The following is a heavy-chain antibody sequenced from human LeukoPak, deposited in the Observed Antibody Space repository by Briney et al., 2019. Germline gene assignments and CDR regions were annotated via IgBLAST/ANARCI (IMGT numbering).Heavy chain of an antibody. D-gene: IGHD2-2*01. J-gene: IGHJ3*02. V-gene: IGHV4-61*02. Sequence: SETLSLTCTVSGGSISSGSYYWSWIRQPAGKGLEWIGRIYTSGSTNYNPSLKSRVTISVDTSKNQFSLKLSSVTAADTAVYYCARLEGKYQLLSPIDIWGQGTMVTVSS. CDR1: GGSISSGSYY. CDR2: IYTSGST. CDR3: ARLEGKYQLLSPIDI.